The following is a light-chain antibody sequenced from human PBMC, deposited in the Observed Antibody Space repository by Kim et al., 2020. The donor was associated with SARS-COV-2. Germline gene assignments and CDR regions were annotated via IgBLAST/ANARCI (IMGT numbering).Light chain of an antibody. V-gene: IGKV1-6*01. CDR2: AAS. J-gene: IGKJ1*01. CDR3: LQDNTYPWT. Sequence: GDRVTITCRASQAIGNDLSWYRQKAGKAPELLIFAASSLQSGAPSRFSGSGSGTDFTLTISSLQAEDSATFYCLQDNTYPWTFGQGTKV. CDR1: QAIGND.